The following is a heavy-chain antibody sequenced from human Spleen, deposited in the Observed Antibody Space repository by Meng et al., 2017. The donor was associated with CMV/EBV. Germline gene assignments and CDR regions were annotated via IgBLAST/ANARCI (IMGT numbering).Heavy chain of an antibody. CDR2: ITASGGST. D-gene: IGHD6-13*01. CDR3: AKAFSASWYREYYDD. J-gene: IGHJ4*02. CDR1: EFTFSNFA. V-gene: IGHV3-23*01. Sequence: GGSLRLSCAASEFTFSNFAMSWVRQAPGRGLAWVSAITASGGSTYYADSVKGRFTVSRDNSKNTLYLQMNSLRAEDTAVYYCAKAFSASWYREYYDDWGQGTLVTVS.